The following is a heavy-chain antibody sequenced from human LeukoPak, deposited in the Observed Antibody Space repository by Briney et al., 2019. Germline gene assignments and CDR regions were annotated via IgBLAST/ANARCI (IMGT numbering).Heavy chain of an antibody. D-gene: IGHD2-15*01. V-gene: IGHV4-61*02. Sequence: SETLSLTCVVSGDSITSGGYSWSWIRQPAGKGLEWIGRVYTSGNTNYNPSLKSRVTISVDTSKSQFSLKLSSVTAADTALYYCARSNCPGGSCYDNRGYFDYWGQGTLVTVSS. CDR1: GDSITSGGYS. CDR3: ARSNCPGGSCYDNRGYFDY. J-gene: IGHJ4*02. CDR2: VYTSGNT.